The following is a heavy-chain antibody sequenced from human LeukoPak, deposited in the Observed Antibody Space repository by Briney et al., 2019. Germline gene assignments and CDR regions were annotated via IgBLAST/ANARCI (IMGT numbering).Heavy chain of an antibody. J-gene: IGHJ6*02. V-gene: IGHV3-21*01. CDR2: ISSSSSYI. CDR1: GFTFSSYS. Sequence: PGGSLRLSCAASGFTFSSYSMNWVRQAPGKGLEWVSSISSSSSYIYYADSVKGRFTISRDNAKNSLYLQMNSLRAEDTAVYYCARDPRQSNYYYYYYGMDVWGQGTTVTVSS. CDR3: ARDPRQSNYYYYYYGMDV. D-gene: IGHD1-1*01.